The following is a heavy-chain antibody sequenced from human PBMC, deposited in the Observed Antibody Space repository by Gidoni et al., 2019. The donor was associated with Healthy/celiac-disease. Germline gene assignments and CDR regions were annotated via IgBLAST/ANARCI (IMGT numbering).Heavy chain of an antibody. D-gene: IGHD6-13*01. V-gene: IGHV3-30-3*01. CDR3: ARGSTWVSFDY. CDR2: ISYDGSNK. J-gene: IGHJ4*02. CDR1: GFTFSSYA. Sequence: QVQLVEPGGGVVQPGRSLRLSCAASGFTFSSYAMHWVRQAPGKGLEWVAVISYDGSNKYYADSVKGRFTISRDNSKNTLYLQMNSLRAEDTAVYYCARGSTWVSFDYWGQGTLVTVSS.